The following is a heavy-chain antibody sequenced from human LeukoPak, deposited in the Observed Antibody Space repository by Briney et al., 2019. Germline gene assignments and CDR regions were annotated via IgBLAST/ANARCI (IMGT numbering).Heavy chain of an antibody. Sequence: SETLSLTCTVSGGSIYNYYWSWIRQPAGKGLESIGRIYTSGSTDYSPSLKSRVTMSLDTSKNQFSLNLYSVTAADTAVYFCARESKTYDGSGYYHDSWGQGTLVTVSS. CDR2: IYTSGST. D-gene: IGHD3-22*01. V-gene: IGHV4-4*07. CDR3: ARESKTYDGSGYYHDS. J-gene: IGHJ4*02. CDR1: GGSIYNYY.